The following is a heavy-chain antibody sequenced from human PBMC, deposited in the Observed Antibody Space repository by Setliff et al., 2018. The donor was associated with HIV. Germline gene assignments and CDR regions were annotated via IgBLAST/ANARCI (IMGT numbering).Heavy chain of an antibody. V-gene: IGHV3-73*01. CDR2: IRSKANSYAT. J-gene: IGHJ3*01. CDR3: ARNTDVDSVYWRSDAFDV. D-gene: IGHD3-22*01. Sequence: PGGSLRLSCAASGFTFSGSAMHWVRQASGKGLEWVGRIRSKANSYATAYAASVKGRFTISRDDSKNTAYLQMNSLRAEDTAVYYCARNTDVDSVYWRSDAFDVWGQGTMVTVSS. CDR1: GFTFSGSA.